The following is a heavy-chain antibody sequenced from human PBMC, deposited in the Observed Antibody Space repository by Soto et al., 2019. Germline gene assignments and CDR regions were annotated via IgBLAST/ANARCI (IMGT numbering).Heavy chain of an antibody. V-gene: IGHV3-9*01. CDR2: ISWNSASI. CDR3: ARPPRFFEVMDYDAFDI. D-gene: IGHD3-3*01. J-gene: IGHJ3*02. Sequence: GGSLRLSCAASGFTFDDYVMQWVRQTPGKGLEWVSSISWNSASIVYGDSVKGRFTISRDNAKNSLYLQVNSLRAEDTAVYYCARPPRFFEVMDYDAFDIWGQGTMVTVSS. CDR1: GFTFDDYV.